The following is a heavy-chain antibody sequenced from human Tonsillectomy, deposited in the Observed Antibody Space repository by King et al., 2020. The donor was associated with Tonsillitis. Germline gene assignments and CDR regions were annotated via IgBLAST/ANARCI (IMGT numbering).Heavy chain of an antibody. CDR1: GFPFDDYA. CDR2: INWNGGSP. Sequence: VQLVESGGGVVRPGGSLRLSCAASGFPFDDYAMSWVRQAPGKGLEWVSGINWNGGSPGYADSVKGRFTISRDNAKNSPYLQINSLRAEDTAFHYCSRHPGYFSLWGRGTLVTVSS. CDR3: SRHPGYFSL. J-gene: IGHJ2*01. V-gene: IGHV3-20*04.